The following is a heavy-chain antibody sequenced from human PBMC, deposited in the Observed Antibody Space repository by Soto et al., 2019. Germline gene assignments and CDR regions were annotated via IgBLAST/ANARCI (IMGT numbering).Heavy chain of an antibody. D-gene: IGHD2-15*01. J-gene: IGHJ4*02. CDR1: GGTFSSYA. CDR3: ARAVVMATPFDY. CDR2: IIPIFGTA. V-gene: IGHV1-69*13. Sequence: SVKVSCKASGGTFSSYAISWVRQAPGQGLEWMGGIIPIFGTANYAQKFQGRVTITADESTSTAYMELSSLRSEDTAVYYCARAVVMATPFDYWGQGTLVTVSS.